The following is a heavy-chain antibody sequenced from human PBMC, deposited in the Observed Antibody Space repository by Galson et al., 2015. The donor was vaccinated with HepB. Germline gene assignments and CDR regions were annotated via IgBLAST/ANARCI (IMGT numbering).Heavy chain of an antibody. CDR1: GYTFTGYY. D-gene: IGHD1-7*01. V-gene: IGHV1-2*02. Sequence: VKVSCKASGYTFTGYYMHWVRQAPGQGLEWMGWINPNSGGTNYAQKFQGRVTMTRDTSISTAYMELSRLRSDDTAVYYCAIGGETGTTCFDYWGQGTLVTVSS. J-gene: IGHJ4*02. CDR2: INPNSGGT. CDR3: AIGGETGTTCFDY.